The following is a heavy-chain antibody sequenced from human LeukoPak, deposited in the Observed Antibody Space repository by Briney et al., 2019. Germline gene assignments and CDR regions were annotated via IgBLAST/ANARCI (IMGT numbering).Heavy chain of an antibody. CDR3: AKTQGKFAEVAGTYYYYYMDV. V-gene: IGHV3-30*02. CDR1: GFTFSSYG. CDR2: IRYDGSNK. J-gene: IGHJ6*03. D-gene: IGHD6-19*01. Sequence: PGGSLRLSCAASGFTFSSYGIHWVRQAPGKGLEWVAFIRYDGSNKYYTDSVKGRFTISRDNAKNSLYLQMNSLRAEDTAVYYCAKTQGKFAEVAGTYYYYYMDVWGKGTTVTVSS.